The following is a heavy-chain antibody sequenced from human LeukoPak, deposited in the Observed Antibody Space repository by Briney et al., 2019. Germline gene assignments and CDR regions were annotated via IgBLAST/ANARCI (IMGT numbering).Heavy chain of an antibody. CDR3: ARSPLNYDILTGYQESFDY. D-gene: IGHD3-9*01. CDR1: GYTFTSYG. J-gene: IGHJ4*02. CDR2: ISAYNGNT. V-gene: IGHV1-18*01. Sequence: GASVKVSCKASGYTFTSYGISWVRQAPGQGLEWMGWISAYNGNTNYAQKLQGRVTMTTDTSTSTAYMELRSLRSDDTAVYYCARSPLNYDILTGYQESFDYWGQGTLVTVSS.